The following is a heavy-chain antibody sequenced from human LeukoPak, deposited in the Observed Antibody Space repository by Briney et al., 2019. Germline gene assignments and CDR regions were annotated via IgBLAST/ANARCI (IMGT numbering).Heavy chain of an antibody. CDR2: IYHSGGT. Sequence: PSETLSLTCAVSGDSITRHYWWSWVRQPPGKGLEWIGEIYHSGGTNYSPSLKSRVTFSVDQSKNQFSLRLSSVTAADTAVYYCVTCTGVIGGSCHYGYDIWGQGRMVTVSS. D-gene: IGHD2-8*02. CDR1: GDSITRHYW. J-gene: IGHJ3*02. V-gene: IGHV4-4*02. CDR3: VTCTGVIGGSCHYGYDI.